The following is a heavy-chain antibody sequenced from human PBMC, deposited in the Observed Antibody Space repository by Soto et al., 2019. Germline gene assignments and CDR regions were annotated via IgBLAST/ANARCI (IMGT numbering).Heavy chain of an antibody. D-gene: IGHD6-19*01. J-gene: IGHJ4*02. V-gene: IGHV6-1*01. CDR2: TYYRSNWRH. CDR3: ARGVAGSGFDL. CDR1: VDSVSSNTAA. Sequence: PSQTLSLTCAISVDSVSSNTAAWNLISSSPSRGLERLGRTYYRSNWRHDYAVSVKSRITVSPDTSKNHFSLQLNSVTPDDTAVYYCARGVAGSGFDLWGQGTLVTVSS.